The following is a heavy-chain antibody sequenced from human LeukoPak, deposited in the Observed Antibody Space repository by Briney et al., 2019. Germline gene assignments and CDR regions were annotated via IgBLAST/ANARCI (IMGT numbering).Heavy chain of an antibody. CDR1: GFTFSTYV. Sequence: GLSLRLSCAASGFTFSTYVMNWVRQAPGKGLEWVSTISDSGGSTYYADSVKGRFTISRDNSKSTLYLQMNSLRAEDTAVYYCGRYYVMDVWGQGTSVTVSS. J-gene: IGHJ6*02. CDR2: ISDSGGST. CDR3: GRYYVMDV. V-gene: IGHV3-23*01.